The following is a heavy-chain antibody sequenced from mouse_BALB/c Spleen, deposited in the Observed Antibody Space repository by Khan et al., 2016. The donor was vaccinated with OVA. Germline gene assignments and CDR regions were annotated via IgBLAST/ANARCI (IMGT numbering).Heavy chain of an antibody. J-gene: IGHJ3*01. CDR2: IDPPNDDS. V-gene: IGHV14-3*02. D-gene: IGHD2-10*02. CDR1: GFTIKDTY. CDR3: ATRYGNPFAF. Sequence: VRLQQSGAELVKPGASVKLSCSASGFTIKDTYIHWMKQRPEQGLEWIGRIDPPNDDSKYGPKFQAKATLTADTSSNTAYLQLRSLPSEDTAVYYCATRYGNPFAFWGPGTMVSVSS.